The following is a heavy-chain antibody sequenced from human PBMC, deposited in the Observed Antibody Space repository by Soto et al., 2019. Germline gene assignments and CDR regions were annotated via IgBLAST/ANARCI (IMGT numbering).Heavy chain of an antibody. CDR2: ISYDGSSK. J-gene: IGHJ4*02. V-gene: IGHV3-30-3*01. CDR1: GFTFSNYP. CDR3: ARDQVKGTVTII. Sequence: QVQLVESGGGVVQPGRSLRLSCAASGFTFSNYPMHWVRQAPGKGLEWVAVISYDGSSKYYANSVKGRFTISRDNSKNTMYLQMNSLRAEDTAVYHCARDQVKGTVTIIWGQGTLVTVSS. D-gene: IGHD4-17*01.